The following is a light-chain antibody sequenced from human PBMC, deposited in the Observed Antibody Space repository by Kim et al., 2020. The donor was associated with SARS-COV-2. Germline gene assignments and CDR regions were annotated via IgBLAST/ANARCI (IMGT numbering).Light chain of an antibody. Sequence: SYELTQPPSVSVFSGQTATITCSGHKLRNQYASWYQQRPGQSPVLVIYQDSKRPSGIPERLSGSNSGNTATLTISGTQAMDEADYYCQAWDSRIDWVFGGGTQLTVL. CDR3: QAWDSRIDWV. J-gene: IGLJ2*01. CDR2: QDS. CDR1: KLRNQY. V-gene: IGLV3-1*01.